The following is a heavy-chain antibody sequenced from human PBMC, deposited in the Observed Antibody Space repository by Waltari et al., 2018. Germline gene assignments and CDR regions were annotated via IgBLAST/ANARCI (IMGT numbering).Heavy chain of an antibody. CDR2: LTRAVSET. CDR1: GFTLGGFG. D-gene: IGHD6-13*01. Sequence: EVQLVESGGGLVQPGGSLSLSCGGTGFTLGGFGMRWVRQAPGKGLGCVATLTRAVSETYYWDSVKGRFTISRDNAKNSLYLEMNTLRVEDTSIYYCARLSSSWNEKGAFDIWGQGTMVTVSS. CDR3: ARLSSSWNEKGAFDI. J-gene: IGHJ3*02. V-gene: IGHV3-7*01.